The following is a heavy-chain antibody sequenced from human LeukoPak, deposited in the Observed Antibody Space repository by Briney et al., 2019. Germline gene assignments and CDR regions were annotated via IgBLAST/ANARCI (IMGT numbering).Heavy chain of an antibody. J-gene: IGHJ4*02. CDR2: ISGSGGST. CDR1: GFTFSSYA. CDR3: ARAVTSTEGY. V-gene: IGHV3-23*01. D-gene: IGHD4-17*01. Sequence: GGSLRLSCEASGFTFSSYAMSWFRQAPGKGLEWVSAISGSGGSTYYADSVKGRFTISRDNAQKSLYLQMNSLRVDDTAVYYCARAVTSTEGYWGQGTLVTVSS.